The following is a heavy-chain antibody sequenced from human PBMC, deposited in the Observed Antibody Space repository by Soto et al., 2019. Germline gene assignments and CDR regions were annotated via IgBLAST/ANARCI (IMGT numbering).Heavy chain of an antibody. CDR1: GGSISSYY. Sequence: QVQLQESGPGLVKPSETLSLTCTVSGGSISSYYWSWIRQPPGKGLEWIGYIYYSGSTNYNPSLKSRVTISVATSKNQFSLKLSSVTAADTAVYYCARHGWGRIAVAGRGKLGVSYWFDPWGQGTLVTVSS. J-gene: IGHJ5*02. V-gene: IGHV4-59*08. D-gene: IGHD6-19*01. CDR2: IYYSGST. CDR3: ARHGWGRIAVAGRGKLGVSYWFDP.